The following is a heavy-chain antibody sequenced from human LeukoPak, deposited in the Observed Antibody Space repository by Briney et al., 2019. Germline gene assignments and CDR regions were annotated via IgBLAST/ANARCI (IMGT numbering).Heavy chain of an antibody. CDR1: GGSISSSSYY. V-gene: IGHV4-39*01. D-gene: IGHD5-18*01. CDR3: ARRWRDYSYGHYFDY. J-gene: IGHJ4*02. CDR2: IYYSGST. Sequence: PSETLSLTCTVSGGSISSSSYYWGWIRQPPGKGLGWIGSIYYSGSTYYNPSLKSRVTISVDTSKNQFSLKLSSVTAADTAVYYCARRWRDYSYGHYFDYWGQGTLVTISS.